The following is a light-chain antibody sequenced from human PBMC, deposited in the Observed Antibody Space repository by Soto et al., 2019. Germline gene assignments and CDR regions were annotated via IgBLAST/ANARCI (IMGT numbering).Light chain of an antibody. Sequence: QSALTQPASVSGSPGQSITISCTGSSDDVGSFNYVSWYQQHPGNAPKLLIYEVSNRTSGVSGRFSASKTGNTASLTISGLQAEDEADYYCCSYRRGGTLVFAGGTKVTVL. CDR3: CSYRRGGTLV. CDR1: SDDVGSFNY. V-gene: IGLV2-14*03. J-gene: IGLJ2*01. CDR2: EVS.